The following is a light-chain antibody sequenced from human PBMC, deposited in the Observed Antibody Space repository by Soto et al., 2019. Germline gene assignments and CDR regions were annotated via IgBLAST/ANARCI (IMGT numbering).Light chain of an antibody. J-gene: IGLJ1*01. CDR1: SSDVGGYNY. CDR2: DVS. Sequence: QSVLTQPASVSGSPGQSITISCTGTSSDVGGYNYVSWYQQHPVKAPKLMIYDVSNRPSGVSNRFSGYKSGNTDSLTISGLQAEDEADYYCSSYTSSRTPRYVFGTGTKLTVL. CDR3: SSYTSSRTPRYV. V-gene: IGLV2-14*01.